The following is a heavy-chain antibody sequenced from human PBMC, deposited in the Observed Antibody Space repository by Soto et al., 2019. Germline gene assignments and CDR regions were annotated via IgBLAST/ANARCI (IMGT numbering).Heavy chain of an antibody. CDR3: ARAYYDSSGYYSIDY. D-gene: IGHD3-22*01. CDR1: GNSISSGHY. Sequence: LSLTCAVSGNSISSGHYWGWIRQPPGKGLEWIGSIYHSGSTYYNSSLKSRVTISVDTSKNQFSLKLSSVTAADTAVYYCARAYYDSSGYYSIDYWGQGTLVTVSS. CDR2: IYHSGST. V-gene: IGHV4-38-2*01. J-gene: IGHJ4*02.